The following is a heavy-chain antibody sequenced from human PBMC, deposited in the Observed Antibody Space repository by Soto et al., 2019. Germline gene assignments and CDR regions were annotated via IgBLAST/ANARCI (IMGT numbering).Heavy chain of an antibody. V-gene: IGHV1-18*04. Sequence: QLQLVQSGGEVKKPGASVRVSCEAYGYPFSKYGISWIRQAPGQGLEWMGWIKPDNGNTDYAQKFQGRVTMTTDTSSNTAYMELTSLRSDDTAVYYCATSYDSGFDPWGQGTLVSVSS. D-gene: IGHD5-12*01. CDR1: GYPFSKYG. CDR2: IKPDNGNT. J-gene: IGHJ5*02. CDR3: ATSYDSGFDP.